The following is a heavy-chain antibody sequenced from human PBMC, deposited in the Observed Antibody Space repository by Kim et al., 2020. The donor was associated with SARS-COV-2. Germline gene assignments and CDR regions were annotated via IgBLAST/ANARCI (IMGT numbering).Heavy chain of an antibody. V-gene: IGHV3-7*01. D-gene: IGHD3-10*01. CDR3: AALDTAQVPGGI. Sequence: YVASVKGRFTMSRDSAKNSLYLQMSSLRTEDTAIYYCAALDTAQVPGGIWGQGTLVSVSS. J-gene: IGHJ4*02.